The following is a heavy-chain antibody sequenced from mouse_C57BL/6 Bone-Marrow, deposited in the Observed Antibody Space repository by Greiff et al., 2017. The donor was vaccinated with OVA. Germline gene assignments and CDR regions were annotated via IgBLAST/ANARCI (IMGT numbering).Heavy chain of an antibody. J-gene: IGHJ4*01. D-gene: IGHD1-1*01. CDR3: ARGDYYASMDY. CDR1: GYTFTSYW. CDR2: IHPNSGST. Sequence: VQLQQPGAELVKPGASVKLSCKASGYTFTSYWMHWVKQRPGQGLEWIGMIHPNSGSTNYNEKFKSKATLTVDKSSSTAYMQLRSLTSEDSAVYYCARGDYYASMDYWGQGTSVTVSS. V-gene: IGHV1-64*01.